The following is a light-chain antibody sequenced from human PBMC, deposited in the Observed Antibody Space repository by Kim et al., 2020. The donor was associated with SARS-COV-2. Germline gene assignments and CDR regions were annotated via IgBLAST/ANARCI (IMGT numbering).Light chain of an antibody. CDR3: QAWDSSTVV. Sequence: SVSPGQTASITCSGDKLGDKYACWYQQKPGQSPVLVIYEDTKRPSGIPERFSGSNSGNTATLTISGTQAMDEADYYCQAWDSSTVVFGGGTKLTVL. CDR1: KLGDKY. J-gene: IGLJ2*01. CDR2: EDT. V-gene: IGLV3-1*01.